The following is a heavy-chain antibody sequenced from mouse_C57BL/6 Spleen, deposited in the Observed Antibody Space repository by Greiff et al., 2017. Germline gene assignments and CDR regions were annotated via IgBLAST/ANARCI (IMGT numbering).Heavy chain of an antibody. V-gene: IGHV1-82*01. D-gene: IGHD2-4*01. Sequence: VQLVESGPELVKPGASVKISCKASGYAFSSSWMNWVKQRPGKGLEWIGRIYPGDGDTNYNGKFKGKATLTADKSSSTAYMQLSSLTSEDSAVYFCARKSYDYDVDYYAMDYWGQGTSVTVSS. CDR2: IYPGDGDT. J-gene: IGHJ4*01. CDR1: GYAFSSSW. CDR3: ARKSYDYDVDYYAMDY.